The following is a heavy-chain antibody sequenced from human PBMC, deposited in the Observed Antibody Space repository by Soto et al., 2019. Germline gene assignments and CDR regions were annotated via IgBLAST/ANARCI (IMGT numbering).Heavy chain of an antibody. D-gene: IGHD3-22*01. CDR3: ARDADYYDSSKTRCAFDI. J-gene: IGHJ3*02. Sequence: ASVNVSCQASGYTFTVYYMHWVRQAPGQGLEWMGWINPNSGGTNYAQKFQGWVTMTRDTSISTAYMELSGLRSDDTAVYYCARDADYYDSSKTRCAFDIWGQGTMVTVSS. CDR1: GYTFTVYY. CDR2: INPNSGGT. V-gene: IGHV1-2*04.